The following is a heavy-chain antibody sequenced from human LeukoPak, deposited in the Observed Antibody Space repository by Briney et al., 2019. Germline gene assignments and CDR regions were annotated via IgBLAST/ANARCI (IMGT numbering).Heavy chain of an antibody. V-gene: IGHV3-7*01. D-gene: IGHD1-26*01. CDR1: GFTFSSFW. CDR3: ARRIVGPGSGGDY. Sequence: PGGSLRLSCAASGFTFSSFWMRWVRQAPGKGLELVANIKQDGSEKYYVDSVQGRFTISRDNAKNSLYLQMNSLRVEDTAVYYCARRIVGPGSGGDYWGQGTPVTVSS. CDR2: IKQDGSEK. J-gene: IGHJ4*02.